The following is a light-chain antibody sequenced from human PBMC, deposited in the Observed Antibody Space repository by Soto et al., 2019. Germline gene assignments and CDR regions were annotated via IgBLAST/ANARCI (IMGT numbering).Light chain of an antibody. Sequence: QSVLTQPLSASGTPGQRVTISCSGSSSNIGSNTVNWYQHLPRAAPKLLIQSNNQRPSGVPDRFSGSQSGTSASLAISGLQSEDEADYYCAVWDDSLNGYVFGTGTKLTVL. V-gene: IGLV1-44*01. CDR3: AVWDDSLNGYV. J-gene: IGLJ1*01. CDR2: SNN. CDR1: SSNIGSNT.